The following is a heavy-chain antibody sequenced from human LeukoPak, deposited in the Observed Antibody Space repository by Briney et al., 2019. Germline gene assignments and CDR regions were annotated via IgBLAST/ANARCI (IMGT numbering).Heavy chain of an antibody. Sequence: SETLSLTCTVSGGSISSYYLNWIRQPPGKGLEWIGYIYYSGSTNYSPSLKSRVTISVDTSKNQFSLKLNSVTAADTAVYYCAREGQRGYYGSGSYYNDYYYYGMDVWGQGTTVTVSS. CDR1: GGSISSYY. D-gene: IGHD3-10*01. V-gene: IGHV4-59*01. J-gene: IGHJ6*02. CDR3: AREGQRGYYGSGSYYNDYYYYGMDV. CDR2: IYYSGST.